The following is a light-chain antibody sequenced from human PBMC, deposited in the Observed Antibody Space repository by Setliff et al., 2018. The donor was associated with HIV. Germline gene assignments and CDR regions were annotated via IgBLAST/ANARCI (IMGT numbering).Light chain of an antibody. CDR3: SSYSSSSTLI. J-gene: IGLJ2*01. CDR1: SSDVGAYNY. Sequence: QSALAQPRSVSGSPGQSVTFSCTGSSSDVGAYNYVSWYQQHPGKAPKLMIYDVTRRPSGVPDRFSGSKSGNTASLTISGLQAEDEADYYCSSYSSSSTLIFGGGTKVTVL. V-gene: IGLV2-11*01. CDR2: DVT.